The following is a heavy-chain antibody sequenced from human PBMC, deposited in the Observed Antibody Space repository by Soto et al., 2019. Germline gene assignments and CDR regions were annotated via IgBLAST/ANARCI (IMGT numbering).Heavy chain of an antibody. CDR3: AQTSTIMVRGVQLDY. D-gene: IGHD3-10*01. Sequence: SGPTLVNPTQTLTLTCTFSGFSLSTGGVGVGWIRQPPGKALEWLALIYWNDDKRYSPSLKSRLTITKDTSKNQVVPTMTNMDPVDTATYYCAQTSTIMVRGVQLDYWGQGTLVTVSS. J-gene: IGHJ4*02. CDR1: GFSLSTGGVG. CDR2: IYWNDDK. V-gene: IGHV2-5*01.